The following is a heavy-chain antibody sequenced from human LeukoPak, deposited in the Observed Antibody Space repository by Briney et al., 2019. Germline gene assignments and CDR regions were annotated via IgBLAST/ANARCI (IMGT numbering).Heavy chain of an antibody. Sequence: GGSLRLSCAVSGLTFRNYWMHWVRQAPGKGLEWVSAISGSGGSTYYADSVKGRFTISRDNSKNTLYLQMNSLRAEDTAVYYCAKALGPRGAFDIWGQGTMVTVSS. J-gene: IGHJ3*02. V-gene: IGHV3-23*01. CDR1: GLTFRNYW. CDR3: AKALGPRGAFDI. D-gene: IGHD3-10*01. CDR2: ISGSGGST.